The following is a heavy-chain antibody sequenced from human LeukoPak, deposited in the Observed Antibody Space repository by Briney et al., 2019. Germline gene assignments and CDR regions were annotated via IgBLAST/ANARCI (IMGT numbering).Heavy chain of an antibody. CDR1: GFTFSSYS. V-gene: IGHV3-33*01. D-gene: IGHD4-11*01. J-gene: IGHJ6*02. CDR3: ARDGGYTNYANSMDV. CDR2: TWYDGSNQ. Sequence: GRSLRLSCAASGFTFSSYSMHWIRQAPGKGLEWVALTWYDGSNQYYADSVEGRFTISRDNSRNTLYLQMNSLRAEDTAVYYCARDGGYTNYANSMDVWGQGTTVTVSS.